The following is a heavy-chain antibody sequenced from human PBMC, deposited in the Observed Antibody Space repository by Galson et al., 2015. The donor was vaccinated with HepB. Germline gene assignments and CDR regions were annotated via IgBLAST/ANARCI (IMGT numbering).Heavy chain of an antibody. CDR3: ARSGTAAGFLGH. J-gene: IGHJ4*02. CDR2: ISAYNGNT. D-gene: IGHD6-13*01. V-gene: IGHV1-18*01. Sequence: SCKASGYTFTNYNINWVRQAPGQGLQWMGRISAYNGNTNYAQKFQGRVTMTTDTSTRAVYMDLRNLRSDDTAVYYCARSGTAAGFLGHWGQGTLVTVSS. CDR1: GYTFTNYN.